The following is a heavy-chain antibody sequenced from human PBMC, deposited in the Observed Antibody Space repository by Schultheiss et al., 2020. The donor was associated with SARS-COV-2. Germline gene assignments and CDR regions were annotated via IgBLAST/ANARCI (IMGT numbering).Heavy chain of an antibody. Sequence: GGSLRLSCAASGFTFSSYAMSWVRQAPGKGLEWVSSISSSSSYIYYADSVKGRFTVSREDAENSLYLQMNSLRAGDTAVYYCARGNYYGSGSYPRYYYYYMDVWGKGTTVTVSS. CDR2: ISSSSSYI. CDR1: GFTFSSYA. CDR3: ARGNYYGSGSYPRYYYYYMDV. J-gene: IGHJ6*03. V-gene: IGHV3-21*01. D-gene: IGHD3-10*01.